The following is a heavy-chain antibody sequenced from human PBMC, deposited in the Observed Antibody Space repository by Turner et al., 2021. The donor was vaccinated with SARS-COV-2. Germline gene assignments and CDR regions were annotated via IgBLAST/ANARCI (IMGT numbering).Heavy chain of an antibody. CDR2: IKSKTEGGTT. CDR3: TTDIGPITIFGVATRYGMDV. V-gene: IGHV3-15*01. Sequence: EVQLVESGGGLVKPGGSLRLSFAASGLNSSNAWMSWVRQAPGKGLEWVGRIKSKTEGGTTAYAAPVKGRFTISRDDSKNTVYLQMNSLKTEDTAVYYCTTDIGPITIFGVATRYGMDVWGQGTTVTVSS. CDR1: GLNSSNAW. J-gene: IGHJ6*02. D-gene: IGHD3-3*01.